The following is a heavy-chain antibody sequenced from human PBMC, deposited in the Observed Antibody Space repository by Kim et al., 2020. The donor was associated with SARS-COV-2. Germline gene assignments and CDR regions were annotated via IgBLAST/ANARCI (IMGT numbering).Heavy chain of an antibody. CDR1: GYTFTSYD. D-gene: IGHD2-21*02. J-gene: IGHJ5*02. V-gene: IGHV1-8*01. CDR3: ARDYGGDSGWFDP. Sequence: ASVKVSCKASGYTFTSYDLNWVRQAPGQGLEWVGWMKPTSGNTGYAQKLQGRVTLTRDTSTSTAYMELSSLRSEDTAVYYCARDYGGDSGWFDPWGQGTLVLVSS. CDR2: MKPTSGNT.